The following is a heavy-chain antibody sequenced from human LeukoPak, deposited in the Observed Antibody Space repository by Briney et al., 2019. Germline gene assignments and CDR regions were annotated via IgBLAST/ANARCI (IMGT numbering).Heavy chain of an antibody. J-gene: IGHJ3*01. Sequence: GGSLRLSCAAYGYTFSDYAVTGLRQSPGKRLEWVSSTAPVHYADSVKSRFTISRDDSKNTLFLQMNSLRAEDTAIYYCDALDVWGQGTMVTVSS. CDR2: STAPV. CDR1: GYTFSDYA. V-gene: IGHV3-23*01. CDR3: DALDV.